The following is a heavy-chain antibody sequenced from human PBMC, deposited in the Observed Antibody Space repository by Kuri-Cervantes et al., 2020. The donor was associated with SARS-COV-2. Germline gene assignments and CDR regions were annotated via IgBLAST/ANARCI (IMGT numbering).Heavy chain of an antibody. Sequence: GSLRLSCTVSGGSIRISSYYWSWIRQSPGKGLEWIGSIYYSGHSYSNPSLKSRVVISVDTSKNQFSLTLTSVIAADTAVYYCARDLGQQLVPSDVSYCGMDVWGQGTTVTVSS. CDR1: GGSIRISSYY. D-gene: IGHD6-13*01. J-gene: IGHJ6*02. CDR2: IYYSGHS. CDR3: ARDLGQQLVPSDVSYCGMDV. V-gene: IGHV4-61*01.